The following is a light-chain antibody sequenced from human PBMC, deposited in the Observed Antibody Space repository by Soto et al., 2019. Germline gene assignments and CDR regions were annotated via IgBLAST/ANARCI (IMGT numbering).Light chain of an antibody. Sequence: DIQMTQSPSSLSASVGDRVTITCRASQGISNYLAWYQQRPGKVPELLIYAASTLQSGVPSRFSGSGSGTDFTLTINGLLPEDVATYYCQNLDSAAFTFGPGTKVDIK. CDR3: QNLDSAAFT. J-gene: IGKJ3*01. CDR2: AAS. CDR1: QGISNY. V-gene: IGKV1-27*01.